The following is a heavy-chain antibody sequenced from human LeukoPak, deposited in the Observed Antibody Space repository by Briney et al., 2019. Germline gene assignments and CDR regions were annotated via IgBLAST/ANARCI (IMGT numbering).Heavy chain of an antibody. V-gene: IGHV4-59*01. CDR2: IYYSGST. D-gene: IGHD3-3*01. CDR1: GGSISSYY. Sequence: KPSETLSLTCTVSGGSISSYYWSWIRQPPGKGLEWIGYIYYSGSTNYNPSLKSRVTISVDTSKNQFSLKLSSVTAADTAVYYCARSTNYDFWSGYLSHWDYWGQGTLVTVSS. J-gene: IGHJ4*02. CDR3: ARSTNYDFWSGYLSHWDY.